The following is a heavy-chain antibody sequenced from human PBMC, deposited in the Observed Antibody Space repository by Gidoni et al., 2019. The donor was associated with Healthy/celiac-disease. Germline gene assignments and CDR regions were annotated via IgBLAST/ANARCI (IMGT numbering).Heavy chain of an antibody. CDR2: IYSGGST. CDR1: GLTVSSND. CDR3: ARVHTYCSGGSCYSLRGAFDI. V-gene: IGHV3-66*01. J-gene: IGHJ3*02. Sequence: EVQLVESGGGLVQPGGSLRLACAASGLTVSSNDMSRVRKAPGKGLEWVSVIYSGGSTYYADSVKGRFTISRDNSKNTLYLQMNSLRAEDTAVYYCARVHTYCSGGSCYSLRGAFDIWGQGTMVTVSS. D-gene: IGHD2-15*01.